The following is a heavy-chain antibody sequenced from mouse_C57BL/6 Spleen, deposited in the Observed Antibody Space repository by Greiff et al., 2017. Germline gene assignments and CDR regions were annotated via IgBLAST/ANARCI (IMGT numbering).Heavy chain of an antibody. Sequence: VQLQQSGAELARPGASVKLSCKASGYTFTSYGISWVKQRTGQGLEWIGEIYPRSGNTYYNEKFKGKATLTADKSSSTAYMELRSLTSEDSAVYFCARGDGNYPFAYWGQGTLVTVSA. D-gene: IGHD2-1*01. CDR2: IYPRSGNT. V-gene: IGHV1-81*01. CDR1: GYTFTSYG. J-gene: IGHJ3*01. CDR3: ARGDGNYPFAY.